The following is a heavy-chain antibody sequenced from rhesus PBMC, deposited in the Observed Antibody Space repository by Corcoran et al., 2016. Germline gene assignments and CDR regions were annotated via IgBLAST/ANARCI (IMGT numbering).Heavy chain of an antibody. V-gene: IGHV5-43*01. CDR1: GYSFTGSW. D-gene: IGHD3-3*01. Sequence: EVQLVQSGAEVKRPGESLRISCKTSGYSFTGSWISWVRQLPGKGLEWMGIIYPGDSDTSNSPSFQGHVTISAYKSISTAYLQWSSLNASDTATYYCAKDNPGWTGYYFYWGQGVLVTVSS. CDR2: IYPGDSDT. CDR3: AKDNPGWTGYYFY. J-gene: IGHJ4*01.